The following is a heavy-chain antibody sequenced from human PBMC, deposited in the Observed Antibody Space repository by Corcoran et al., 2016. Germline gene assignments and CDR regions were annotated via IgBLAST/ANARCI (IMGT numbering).Heavy chain of an antibody. Sequence: QVQLVQSGAEVKKPGSSVKVSCKASGGTFSSYAISWVRQAPGQGLEWMGGIIPIFGTSNYAQKFQGRVTITADESTSTAYMELSSVRSEDTAVYYCASGLRLLEWLRYYGMDVWGQGTTVTVSS. J-gene: IGHJ6*02. D-gene: IGHD3-3*01. CDR2: IIPIFGTS. CDR3: ASGLRLLEWLRYYGMDV. CDR1: GGTFSSYA. V-gene: IGHV1-69*01.